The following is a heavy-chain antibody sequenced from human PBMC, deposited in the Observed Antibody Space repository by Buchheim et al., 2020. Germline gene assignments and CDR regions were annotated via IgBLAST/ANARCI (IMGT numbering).Heavy chain of an antibody. CDR1: GYTFTGYY. J-gene: IGHJ6*02. CDR3: AREKVHLRYYYYYGMDV. V-gene: IGHV1-2*04. D-gene: IGHD1-1*01. Sequence: QVQLVQSGAEVKKPGASVKVSCKASGYTFTGYYMHWVRQAPGQGLEWMGWINPNSGGTNYAQKFQGWVTMTRDTYIRPAYMELSRLRSDDTAVYYCAREKVHLRYYYYYGMDVWGQGTT. CDR2: INPNSGGT.